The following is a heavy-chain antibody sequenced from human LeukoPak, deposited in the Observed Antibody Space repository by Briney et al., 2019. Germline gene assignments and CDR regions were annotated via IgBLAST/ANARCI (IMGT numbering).Heavy chain of an antibody. CDR3: ARDDSGGYYYFDY. CDR2: ISAYNGNT. J-gene: IGHJ4*02. V-gene: IGHV1-18*01. Sequence: ASVKVSCKASGYTFISYGISWVRQAPGQGLEWVGWISAYNGNTNYAQKLQGRVTMTTDTSTSTAYMKLRSLRSDDTAVYYCARDDSGGYYYFDYWGQGTLVTVSS. D-gene: IGHD3-22*01. CDR1: GYTFISYG.